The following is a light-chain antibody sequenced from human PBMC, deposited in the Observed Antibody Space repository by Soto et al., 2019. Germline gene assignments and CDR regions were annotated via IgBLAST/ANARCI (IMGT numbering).Light chain of an antibody. J-gene: IGKJ4*01. CDR2: DAS. V-gene: IGKV1-5*01. CDR3: QQYLTYPLT. CDR1: QSIRTW. Sequence: DIQMTQSPSTLSASVGDRVTITCRASQSIRTWLAWYQQKPGKAPKFLIYDASSVESGVPSRFSGYESGTEFTLTISSLQPDDFATYYCQQYLTYPLTFGGGTKVEIK.